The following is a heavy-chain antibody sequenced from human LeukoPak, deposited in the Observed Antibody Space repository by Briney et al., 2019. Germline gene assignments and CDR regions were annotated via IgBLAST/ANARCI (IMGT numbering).Heavy chain of an antibody. J-gene: IGHJ4*02. D-gene: IGHD3-3*01. CDR1: GGSFSGYY. CDR3: ARNDFRSGYTFDY. CDR2: INHSGST. Sequence: SETLSLTCAVYGGSFSGYYWSWIRQPPGKGLERIGEINHSGSTNYNPSLKSRVTISVDTSKNQFSLKLSSVTAADTAVYYCARNDFRSGYTFDYWGQGTLVTVSS. V-gene: IGHV4-34*01.